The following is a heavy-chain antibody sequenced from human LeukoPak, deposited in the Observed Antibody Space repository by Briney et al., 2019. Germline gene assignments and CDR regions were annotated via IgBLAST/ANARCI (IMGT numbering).Heavy chain of an antibody. CDR1: GYTFTSYG. V-gene: IGHV1-18*01. Sequence: ASVKVSCKASGYTFTSYGISWVRQAPGQGLEWMGWISAYNGNTNYAQKLQGRVTMTRDTSTSTVYMELSSLRSEDTAVYYCARDSLYYYDSSGYYTDDDYWGQGTLVTVSS. CDR3: ARDSLYYYDSSGYYTDDDY. CDR2: ISAYNGNT. D-gene: IGHD3-22*01. J-gene: IGHJ4*02.